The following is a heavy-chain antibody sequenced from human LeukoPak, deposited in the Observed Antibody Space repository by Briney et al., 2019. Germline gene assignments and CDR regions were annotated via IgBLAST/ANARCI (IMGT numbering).Heavy chain of an antibody. CDR1: GFTFSSYS. CDR3: ARDGGGFAFEI. CDR2: IISSSSYI. Sequence: GGSLRLSCAASGFTFSSYSMNWVPQAPGKGLEWVSSIISSSSYIYYADSVKGRFTISRDNAKNSLYLQMNSLRAEDTAVYYCARDGGGFAFEIWGQGTMVTVSS. V-gene: IGHV3-21*01. D-gene: IGHD3-16*01. J-gene: IGHJ3*02.